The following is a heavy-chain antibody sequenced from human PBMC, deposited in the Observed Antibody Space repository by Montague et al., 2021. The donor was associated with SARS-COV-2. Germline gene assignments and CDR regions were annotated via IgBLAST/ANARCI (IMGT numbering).Heavy chain of an antibody. CDR2: IHYSGST. CDR3: ARDGTAGDWFDP. V-gene: IGHV4-31*03. J-gene: IGHJ5*02. D-gene: IGHD1-26*01. Sequence: TLSLTCTVSGGSIRSENYYWSWIRQHPGKGLEWIGYIHYSGSTDYNPSLNSRVSISVDTSKNQFSLKLRSVTAADTAVYFCARDGTAGDWFDPWGQGTLVTVSS. CDR1: GGSIRSENYY.